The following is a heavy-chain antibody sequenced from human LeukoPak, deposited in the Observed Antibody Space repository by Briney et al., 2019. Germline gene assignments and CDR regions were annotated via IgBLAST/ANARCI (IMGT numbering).Heavy chain of an antibody. Sequence: SETLSLTCAVYGGSFSGYYWSWIRQPPGKGLEWIGYISYSGSTNYNPSLKSRVTISVDTSKSQFSLKLSSVTAADTAVYYCARGGDSSGFYYPVFDYWGQGTLVTVSS. CDR3: ARGGDSSGFYYPVFDY. J-gene: IGHJ4*02. D-gene: IGHD3-22*01. CDR2: ISYSGST. V-gene: IGHV4-59*01. CDR1: GGSFSGYY.